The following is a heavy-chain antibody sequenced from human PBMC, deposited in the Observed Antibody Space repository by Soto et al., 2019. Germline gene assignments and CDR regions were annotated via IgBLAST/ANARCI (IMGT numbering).Heavy chain of an antibody. D-gene: IGHD3-16*01. CDR3: ASWADAADEDYFHH. V-gene: IGHV3-7*03. J-gene: IGHJ1*01. CDR1: GFRFSSSW. CDR2: INQGGSQK. Sequence: EVQLVESGGGLVQPGGSLRLSCAGSGFRFSSSWMSWIRQAPGKGLEWVAHINQGGSQKYYVDSAKGRFTISRDNAKTSLYLHMNNLRAEDTATYYCASWADAADEDYFHHWGQGTLVTVSS.